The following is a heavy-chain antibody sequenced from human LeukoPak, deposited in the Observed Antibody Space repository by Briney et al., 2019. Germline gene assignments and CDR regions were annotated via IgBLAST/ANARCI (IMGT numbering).Heavy chain of an antibody. Sequence: GGSLRLFCAASGFTFSIYAMSWVRQAPGKGLEWVSAISGSGGTAYYADSVKGRFTISRDNAKNSLYLQMNSLRAEDTAVYYCARDSGVYGSGWFPFDYWGQGTLVTVSS. CDR1: GFTFSIYA. CDR2: ISGSGGTA. CDR3: ARDSGVYGSGWFPFDY. V-gene: IGHV3-23*01. D-gene: IGHD6-19*01. J-gene: IGHJ4*02.